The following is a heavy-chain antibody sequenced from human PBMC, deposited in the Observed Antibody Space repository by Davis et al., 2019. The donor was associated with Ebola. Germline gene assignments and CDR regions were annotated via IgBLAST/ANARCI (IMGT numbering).Heavy chain of an antibody. CDR1: GGSISSSSYY. Sequence: MPSETLSLTCNVSGGSISSSSYYWGWIRQPPGKGLEWIGSIYYSWSTYYNPSLKSRVTISVDTSKNQFSLKLSSVTAADTAVYYCARPSNYYYGMDVWGQGTTVTVSS. CDR3: ARPSNYYYGMDV. V-gene: IGHV4-39*01. J-gene: IGHJ6*02. CDR2: IYYSWST.